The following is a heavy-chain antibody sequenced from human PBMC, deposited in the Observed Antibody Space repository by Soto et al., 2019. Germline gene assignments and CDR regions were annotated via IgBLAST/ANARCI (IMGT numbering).Heavy chain of an antibody. V-gene: IGHV3-23*01. J-gene: IGHJ4*03. D-gene: IGHD1-1*01. CDR2: IRVTDVFI. CDR1: GFNVVAFA. CDR3: TTEPIACTTGLDT. Sequence: GGSLRLSCAAAGFNVVAFAVKWLRQARGQGLEWVARIRVTDVFIYYSDSVRGRFYTSRDAYENILYLQMNSLRVHDTALYYCTTEPIACTTGLDTWGPGTRV.